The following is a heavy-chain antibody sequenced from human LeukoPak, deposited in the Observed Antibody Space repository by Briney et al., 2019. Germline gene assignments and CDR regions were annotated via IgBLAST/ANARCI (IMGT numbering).Heavy chain of an antibody. J-gene: IGHJ4*03. D-gene: IGHD3-9*01. V-gene: IGHV5-51*01. CDR3: ARCYDILTGYSCYFDS. CDR1: GYSFITYW. CDR2: IFPGDSDT. Sequence: GEYLKIPCKASGYSFITYWIGGVRQTPGKGLKGMGIIFPGDSDTRYSPSFQDQVTISADKSVSSAYLEWSSLKASDTAMYYCARCYDILTGYSCYFDSWGQGTLVTVSS.